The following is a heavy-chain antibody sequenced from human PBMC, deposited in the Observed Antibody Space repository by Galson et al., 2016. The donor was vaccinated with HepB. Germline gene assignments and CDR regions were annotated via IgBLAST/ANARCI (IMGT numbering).Heavy chain of an antibody. J-gene: IGHJ5*02. CDR2: IYYSGST. Sequence: SETLSLTCTVSGGSISNSSYYWGWIRQPPGKGLEWIASIYYSGSTYYNPSLKSRVTISVDTSKNQFSLKLRSVTAADTAVYYCARHIVVATAGGGWLDPWGQGTLVTVSS. CDR3: ARHIVVATAGGGWLDP. D-gene: IGHD2-21*02. V-gene: IGHV4-39*01. CDR1: GGSISNSSYY.